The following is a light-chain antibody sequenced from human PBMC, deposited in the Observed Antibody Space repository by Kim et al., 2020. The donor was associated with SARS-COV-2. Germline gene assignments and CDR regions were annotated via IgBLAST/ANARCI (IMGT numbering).Light chain of an antibody. CDR2: GNN. CDR1: ESNIGEGYD. CDR3: QSFDSSLGGSDVV. V-gene: IGLV1-40*01. J-gene: IGLJ2*01. Sequence: SNSRSGSESNIGEGYDVHWYEQFPGTAPKLLSHGNNQRPSGVRDLFSGSKAGSSASLAITGLQPADEADYYCQSFDSSLGGSDVVFGGGTQLTVL.